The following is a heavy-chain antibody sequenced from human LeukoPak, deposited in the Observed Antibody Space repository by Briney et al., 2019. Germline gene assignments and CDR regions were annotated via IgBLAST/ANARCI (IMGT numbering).Heavy chain of an antibody. CDR3: ARGGYFDGIDY. V-gene: IGHV4-30-2*01. CDR2: IYHSGST. Sequence: SETLSLTCAVSGGSISSGGYSWSWIRQPPGKGLEWIGYIYHSGSTYYNPSLKSRVTISVDRSKNQFSLKLSSVTAADTAVYYCARGGYFDGIDYWGQGTLVIVSS. D-gene: IGHD3-9*01. J-gene: IGHJ4*02. CDR1: GGSISSGGYS.